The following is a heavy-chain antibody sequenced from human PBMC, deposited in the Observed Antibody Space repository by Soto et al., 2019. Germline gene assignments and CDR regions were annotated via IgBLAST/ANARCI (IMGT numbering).Heavy chain of an antibody. Sequence: EVQLVESGGGLVQPGRSLRLSCVASGFIFDEFAIHWVRQAPGKGLEWVSGISWDSGSINYADSVRGRFTISRDNAKNSLYLHMTSLGSEDTAFYYCAKIVTRHSLVPVLDQWGQGALVTVSS. J-gene: IGHJ4*02. D-gene: IGHD2-21*01. V-gene: IGHV3-9*01. CDR2: ISWDSGSI. CDR3: AKIVTRHSLVPVLDQ. CDR1: GFIFDEFA.